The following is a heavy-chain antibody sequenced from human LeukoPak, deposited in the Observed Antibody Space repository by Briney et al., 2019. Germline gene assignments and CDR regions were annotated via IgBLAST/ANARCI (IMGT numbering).Heavy chain of an antibody. CDR3: AKQSGAMANFDH. D-gene: IGHD5-24*01. Sequence: GGSLRLSCAASGFTFSSYSMNWVRQAPGKGLEWLATIWFDGTRIYYANSVKGRFTISRDNSKNTLYLLMDTLRAEDTAVYYCAKQSGAMANFDHWGQGTLVTVSS. J-gene: IGHJ4*02. CDR2: IWFDGTRI. V-gene: IGHV3-33*06. CDR1: GFTFSSYS.